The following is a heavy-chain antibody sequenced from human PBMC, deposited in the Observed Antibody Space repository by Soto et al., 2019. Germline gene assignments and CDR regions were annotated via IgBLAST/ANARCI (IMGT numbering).Heavy chain of an antibody. J-gene: IGHJ3*02. CDR3: AREMYNWNPDAFDI. V-gene: IGHV6-1*01. CDR1: GYGVSSNSAA. D-gene: IGHD1-1*01. CDR2: TYYRSKWYN. Sequence: PSQTLSLTYAISGYGVSSNSAASNWIRQSPSRGLEWLGRTYYRSKWYNDYAVSVKSRITSNPDTSKNKFSLQLNSVTPEDTAVYYCAREMYNWNPDAFDICGHGTMVTVSS.